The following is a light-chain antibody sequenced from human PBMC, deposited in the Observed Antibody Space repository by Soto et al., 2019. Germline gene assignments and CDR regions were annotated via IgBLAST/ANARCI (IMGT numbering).Light chain of an antibody. V-gene: IGKV3-15*01. CDR3: QQSYSTPWT. CDR1: QSITRN. J-gene: IGKJ1*01. Sequence: EIVMTQSPATLSVTPGERATLSCRASQSITRNLAWYQQSPGQAPRLLIYGASTRAAGIPARFSGSGSGTEFTLTISSLQPEDFATYYCQQSYSTPWTFDQGTKVDIK. CDR2: GAS.